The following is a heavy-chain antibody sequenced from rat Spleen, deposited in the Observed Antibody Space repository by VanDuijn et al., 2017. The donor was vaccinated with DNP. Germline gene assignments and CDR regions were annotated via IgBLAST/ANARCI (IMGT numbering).Heavy chain of an antibody. Sequence: EVQLVESGGGLVQPGRALKLSCAASGFTFSDYYMAWVRQAPMKGLERVAYISDNGGRTHYGESVKGRFTISTDNAESTLYLHMNSLRSEDMATDSCTRQRHHSPFHYWCHAVMVTVSS. CDR2: ISDNGGRT. D-gene: IGHD3-5*01. CDR1: GFTFSDYY. CDR3: TRQRHHSPFHY. V-gene: IGHV5-22*01. J-gene: IGHJ2*01.